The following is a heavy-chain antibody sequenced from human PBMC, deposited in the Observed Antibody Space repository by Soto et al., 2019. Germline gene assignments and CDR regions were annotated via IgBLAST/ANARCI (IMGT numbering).Heavy chain of an antibody. V-gene: IGHV3-73*01. CDR2: IRTKANRYAT. CDR3: TRQKGDFFEY. J-gene: IGHJ4*02. Sequence: GSLRLSCSASGFTFSGSAMHWVRQASGKGLEWVGHIRTKANRYATVYAESVKGRFTISRDDSKNTAYLQVNSLKTEDTAVYYCTRQKGDFFEYWGQGALVTVSS. CDR1: GFTFSGSA.